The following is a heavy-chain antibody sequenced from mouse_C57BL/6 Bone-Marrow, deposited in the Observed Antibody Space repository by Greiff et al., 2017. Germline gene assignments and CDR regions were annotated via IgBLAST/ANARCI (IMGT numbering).Heavy chain of an antibody. CDR3: ARKELLRYQLQYYFDY. CDR1: GYTFTSYG. Sequence: QVQLKESGAELARPGASVKLSCKASGYTFTSYGISWVKQRTGQGLEWIGEIYPRSGNTYYNEKFKGKATLTADKSSSTAYMELRSLTSEDSAVYFCARKELLRYQLQYYFDYWGQGTTLTVSS. V-gene: IGHV1-81*01. J-gene: IGHJ2*01. D-gene: IGHD1-1*01. CDR2: IYPRSGNT.